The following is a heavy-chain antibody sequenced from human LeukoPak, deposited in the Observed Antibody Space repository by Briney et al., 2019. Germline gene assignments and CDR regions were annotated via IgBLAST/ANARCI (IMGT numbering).Heavy chain of an antibody. D-gene: IGHD6-19*01. CDR2: ISGSGGST. CDR1: GFTFSSYA. CDR3: AKDLSDSSGWYYFDY. V-gene: IGHV3-23*01. Sequence: GGSLRLSCAASGFTFSSYAMSWVRQAPGKGLEWVSAISGSGGSTYYADSVKGRFTISRDNSKNTLCLQMNSLRAEDTAVYYCAKDLSDSSGWYYFDYWGQGTLVTVSS. J-gene: IGHJ4*02.